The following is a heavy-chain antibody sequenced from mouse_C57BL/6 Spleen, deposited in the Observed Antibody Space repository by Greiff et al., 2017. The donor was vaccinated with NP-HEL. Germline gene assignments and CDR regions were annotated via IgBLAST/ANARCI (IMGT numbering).Heavy chain of an antibody. J-gene: IGHJ4*01. CDR1: GYTFTSYW. D-gene: IGHD2-4*01. CDR3: AGGEGIYYDYGGYAMDY. CDR2: IYPGSGST. Sequence: QVQLQQPGAELVKPGASVKMSCKASGYTFTSYWITWVKQRPGQGLEWIGDIYPGSGSTNYNEKFKSKATLTVDTSSSTAYMQLSSLTSEDSAVYYCAGGEGIYYDYGGYAMDYWGQGTSVTVSS. V-gene: IGHV1-55*01.